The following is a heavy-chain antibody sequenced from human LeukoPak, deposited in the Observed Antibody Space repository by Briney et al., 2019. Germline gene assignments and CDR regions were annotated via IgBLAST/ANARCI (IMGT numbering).Heavy chain of an antibody. D-gene: IGHD6-13*01. V-gene: IGHV4-34*01. CDR3: ARRSGRAAAGSEVPYYYYYYYMDV. CDR1: GGSFSGYY. CDR2: INHSGST. J-gene: IGHJ6*03. Sequence: SETLSLTCAVYGGSFSGYYWSWIRQPPGKGLEWIGEINHSGSTNYNPSLKSRVTISVDTSKNQFSLKLSSVTAADTAVYYCARRSGRAAAGSEVPYYYYYYYMDVWGKGTTVTVSS.